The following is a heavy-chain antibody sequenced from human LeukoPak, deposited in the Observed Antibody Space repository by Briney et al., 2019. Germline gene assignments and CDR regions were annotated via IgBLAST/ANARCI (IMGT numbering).Heavy chain of an antibody. CDR2: ISSSSSSA. CDR1: GFTFSSFS. V-gene: IGHV3-48*04. D-gene: IGHD4-17*01. J-gene: IGHJ4*02. Sequence: GGSLRLSCAASGFTFSSFSMNWVRQAPGKGLEGISYISSSSSSAYYADSVKGRFTISRDNAKNSLDLQINSLRAEDTSVYYCGRGIGSYGDSAYWGQGTLVTVSS. CDR3: GRGIGSYGDSAY.